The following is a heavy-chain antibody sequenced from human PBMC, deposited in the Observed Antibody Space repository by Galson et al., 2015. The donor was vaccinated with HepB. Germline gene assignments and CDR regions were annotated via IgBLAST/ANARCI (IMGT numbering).Heavy chain of an antibody. CDR3: ARDRAEHYYGSGSVDWLFDL. Sequence: SVKVSCKASGYTFTSYYMHWVRQAPGQGLEWMGIINPSGGSTSYAQKLQGRVTMTRDTSTSTVYMELSSLRSEDTAVYYCARDRAEHYYGSGSVDWLFDLWGRGTLVTVPS. J-gene: IGHJ2*01. CDR1: GYTFTSYY. V-gene: IGHV1-46*04. D-gene: IGHD3-10*01. CDR2: INPSGGST.